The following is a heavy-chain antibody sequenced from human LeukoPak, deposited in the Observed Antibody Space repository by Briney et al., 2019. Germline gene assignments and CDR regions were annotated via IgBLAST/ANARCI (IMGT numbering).Heavy chain of an antibody. D-gene: IGHD3-3*01. V-gene: IGHV4-39*07. CDR2: INHSGST. CDR3: ARGIGYDFWSGSPAYYYYGMDV. J-gene: IGHJ6*02. Sequence: SETLSLTCTVSGGSVSSGTFYWSWIRQPPGKGLEWIGEINHSGSTNYNPSLKSRVTISVDTSKNQFSLKLSSVTAADTAVYYCARGIGYDFWSGSPAYYYYGMDVWGQGTTVTVSS. CDR1: GGSVSSGTFY.